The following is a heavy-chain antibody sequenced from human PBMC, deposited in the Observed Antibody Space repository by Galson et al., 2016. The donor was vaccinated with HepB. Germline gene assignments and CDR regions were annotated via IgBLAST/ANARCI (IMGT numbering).Heavy chain of an antibody. CDR1: GFNFSTCT. J-gene: IGHJ4*02. D-gene: IGHD6-6*01. V-gene: IGHV3-21*01. CDR2: ISTSVSYK. CDR3: EAVSSSSGEDFDY. Sequence: SLRLSCAASGFNFSTCTMHWVRQALWTGLEWVSSISTSVSYKYYADSVKGRFTISRDNAKNSLYLQMNSLRAEDTAVYYCEAVSSSSGEDFDYWGQGTLVTVAS.